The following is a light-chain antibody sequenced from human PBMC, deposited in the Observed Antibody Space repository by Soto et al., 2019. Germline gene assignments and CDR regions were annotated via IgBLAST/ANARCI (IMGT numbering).Light chain of an antibody. V-gene: IGLV4-69*01. Sequence: QSVPTQSPSASASLGASVKLTCTLSSGHSSYAIAWHQQQPEKGPRYLMKLSSDGSHSKGDGIPDRFSGSSSGAERYLTISSLQSEDEADYYCQTWGTGIRVFGGGTKLTVL. CDR3: QTWGTGIRV. J-gene: IGLJ3*02. CDR1: SGHSSYA. CDR2: LSSDGSH.